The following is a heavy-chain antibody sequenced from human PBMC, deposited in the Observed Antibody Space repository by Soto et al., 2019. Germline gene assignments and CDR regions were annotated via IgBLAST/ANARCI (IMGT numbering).Heavy chain of an antibody. J-gene: IGHJ4*02. Sequence: PSETLSITCTVSGGSISSGGYYWSWIRQHPGKGLEWIGYIYYSGSTYYNPSLKSRVTISVGTSKNQFSLKLSSVTAADTAVYYCARGRRATVTEYFDYWGQGTLVTVSS. V-gene: IGHV4-31*03. CDR2: IYYSGST. CDR3: ARGRRATVTEYFDY. CDR1: GGSISSGGYY. D-gene: IGHD4-4*01.